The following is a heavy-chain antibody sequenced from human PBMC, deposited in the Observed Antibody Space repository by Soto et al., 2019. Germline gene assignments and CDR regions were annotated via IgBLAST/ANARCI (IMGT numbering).Heavy chain of an antibody. J-gene: IGHJ4*02. CDR1: GFTFTIYG. D-gene: IGHD3-10*01. CDR2: VNPNNLKS. V-gene: IGHV1-18*01. Sequence: ASVKVSCKASGFTFTIYGISWVRQAPGQGLEWMGRVNPNNLKSNYAQKFQGRVTITADKSTNTAYMQLSSLRSEDTAIYYCAASYGSGYRAFDYWGQGALVTVS. CDR3: AASYGSGYRAFDY.